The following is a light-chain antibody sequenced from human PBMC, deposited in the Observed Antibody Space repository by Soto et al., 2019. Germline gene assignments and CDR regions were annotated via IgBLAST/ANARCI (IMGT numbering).Light chain of an antibody. CDR3: CSYAGSPRYV. CDR1: SSDVGGYNY. Sequence: QSALTQPRSVSGSPGQSVTISCTGTSSDVGGYNYVSWYQQHPGKAPKVMIYDVSERPSGVPDLFSGSKSGNTASLTISGLQAEDEADYYCCSYAGSPRYVFGTGTKVTVL. J-gene: IGLJ1*01. V-gene: IGLV2-11*01. CDR2: DVS.